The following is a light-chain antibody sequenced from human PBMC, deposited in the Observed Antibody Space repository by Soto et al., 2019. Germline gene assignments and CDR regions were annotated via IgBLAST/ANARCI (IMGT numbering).Light chain of an antibody. CDR1: QSLVHSDGNTY. CDR2: NIS. CDR3: MQATLFPL. J-gene: IGKJ1*01. Sequence: IVLTQTPLSSPFSLGQPASISCRSSQSLVHSDGNTYLSWLHQRPGQPPRLLLYNISNRFSGVADRFSGSGAGTDFTLKISRVEAEDVGVYYCMQATLFPLFGQGTQVEI. V-gene: IGKV2-24*01.